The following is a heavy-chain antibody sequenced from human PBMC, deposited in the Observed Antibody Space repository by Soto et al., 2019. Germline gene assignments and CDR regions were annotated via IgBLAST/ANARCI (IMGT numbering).Heavy chain of an antibody. Sequence: PGGSLRLSCAASGFTFSSYSMNWVRQAPGKGLEWISYISSHSSTLYYADSVKGRFTISRDNAGSSLYLHMNSLRDEDTAVYYCVRDGSGNLYLNWFDPWGQGTLVTVS. CDR2: ISSHSSTL. D-gene: IGHD6-19*01. J-gene: IGHJ5*02. CDR3: VRDGSGNLYLNWFDP. CDR1: GFTFSSYS. V-gene: IGHV3-48*02.